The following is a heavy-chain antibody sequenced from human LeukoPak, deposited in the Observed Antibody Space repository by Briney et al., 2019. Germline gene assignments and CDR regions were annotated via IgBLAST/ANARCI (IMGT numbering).Heavy chain of an antibody. J-gene: IGHJ4*02. Sequence: PGGSLRLSXAASGFTFSSYAMSWVRQAPGKGVEWVSDISGSGGSTYYADSVKGRFTISRDNSKNTLYLQMNSLRAEDTAVYYCAKDLGFPGKLLYFDYWGQGTLVTVSS. CDR2: ISGSGGST. D-gene: IGHD2/OR15-2a*01. CDR1: GFTFSSYA. V-gene: IGHV3-23*01. CDR3: AKDLGFPGKLLYFDY.